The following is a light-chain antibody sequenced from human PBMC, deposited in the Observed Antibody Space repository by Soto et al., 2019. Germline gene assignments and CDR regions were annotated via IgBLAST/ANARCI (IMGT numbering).Light chain of an antibody. J-gene: IGKJ1*01. CDR3: QQYGSSPWT. V-gene: IGKV3-20*01. CDR2: GAS. CDR1: RRVNNDY. Sequence: EIVLRRFPAPLLLSPGERPALSCRASRRVNNDYLACYHQKPGRAPRLVIYGASKRATGIPDRFSGSGSGTDFTLTISRLEPEDFAVYYCQQYGSSPWTFGQGTNVEIK.